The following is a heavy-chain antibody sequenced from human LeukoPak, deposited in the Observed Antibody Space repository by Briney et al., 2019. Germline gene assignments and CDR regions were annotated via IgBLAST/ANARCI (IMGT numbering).Heavy chain of an antibody. Sequence: ASVKVSCKASGGTFSSYAISWVRQAPGQGLEWMGGIIPIFGTANYAQKLQGRVTITADESTSTAYMELSSLRSEDTAVYYCARHSSSWYPDAFDIWGQGTMVTVSS. V-gene: IGHV1-69*13. CDR2: IIPIFGTA. CDR3: ARHSSSWYPDAFDI. CDR1: GGTFSSYA. D-gene: IGHD6-13*01. J-gene: IGHJ3*02.